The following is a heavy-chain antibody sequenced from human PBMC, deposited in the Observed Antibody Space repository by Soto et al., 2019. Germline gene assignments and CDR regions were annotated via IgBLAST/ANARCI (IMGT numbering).Heavy chain of an antibody. CDR2: IYYSGST. Sequence: SETLSLTCTVSGGSISSYYWSWIRQPPGKGLEWIGYIYYSGSTNYNPSLKSRVTISVDTSKNQFSLKLSSVTAADTAVYYCARAFYGDYVFDYWGQGTLVTVSS. CDR3: ARAFYGDYVFDY. D-gene: IGHD4-17*01. J-gene: IGHJ4*02. V-gene: IGHV4-59*01. CDR1: GGSISSYY.